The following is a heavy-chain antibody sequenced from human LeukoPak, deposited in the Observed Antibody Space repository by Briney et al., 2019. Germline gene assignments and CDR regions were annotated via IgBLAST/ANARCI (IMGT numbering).Heavy chain of an antibody. V-gene: IGHV3-48*03. D-gene: IGHD6-19*01. CDR3: AAIAVAGRDTDY. J-gene: IGHJ4*02. CDR2: ISSSGSTI. CDR1: GFTFSSYE. Sequence: GGSLRLSCAASGFTFSSYEMNWVRQAPGKGLEWVSYISSSGSTIHYADSVKGRFTISRDNAKNSLYLQMNSLRAEDTAVYYCAAIAVAGRDTDYWGQGTLVTVSS.